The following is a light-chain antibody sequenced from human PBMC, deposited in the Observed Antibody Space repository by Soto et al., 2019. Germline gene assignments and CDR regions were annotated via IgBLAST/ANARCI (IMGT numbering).Light chain of an antibody. V-gene: IGKV3-20*01. CDR2: GAS. Sequence: QSPRSMSLSPGERATLSCRASQSVSSRYLAWYQQKPGQAPRLLISGASTRASGIPDRFSGSGAGTDFTLTIIRLEHEDFGVCYCQQYGNSRWTFGQGTKVDIK. J-gene: IGKJ1*01. CDR1: QSVSSRY. CDR3: QQYGNSRWT.